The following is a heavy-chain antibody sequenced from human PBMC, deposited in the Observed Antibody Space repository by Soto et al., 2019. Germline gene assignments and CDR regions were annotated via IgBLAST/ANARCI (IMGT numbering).Heavy chain of an antibody. CDR3: ARAMYYDYVWGSYRVSYYYGMDV. V-gene: IGHV1-69*13. CDR1: GGTFSSYA. CDR2: IIPIFGTA. D-gene: IGHD3-16*02. Sequence: SVKVSCKASGGTFSSYAISWVRQAPGQGLEWMGGIIPIFGTANYAQKFQGRVTITADESTSTAYMELSSLRSEDTAVYYCARAMYYDYVWGSYRVSYYYGMDVWGQ. J-gene: IGHJ6*02.